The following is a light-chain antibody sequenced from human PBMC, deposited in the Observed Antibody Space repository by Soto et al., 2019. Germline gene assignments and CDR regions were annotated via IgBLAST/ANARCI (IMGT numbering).Light chain of an antibody. Sequence: EIVLTQSPGTLSLSPGERATLSCRASQSVSNNYLAWYQQKGGQAPRLLIHGASNRATGIPDRFSGSGSGTDFTLTISRLEPEDFAVYYCQQYGGSPRTFGQGTKVDIK. V-gene: IGKV3-20*01. CDR3: QQYGGSPRT. CDR2: GAS. J-gene: IGKJ1*01. CDR1: QSVSNNY.